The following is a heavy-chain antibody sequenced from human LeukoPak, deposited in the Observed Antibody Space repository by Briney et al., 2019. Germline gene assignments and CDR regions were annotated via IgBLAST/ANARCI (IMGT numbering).Heavy chain of an antibody. J-gene: IGHJ6*03. Sequence: GGSLRLSCAASGFTFSSYAMSWVRQAPGKGLEWVSAISGSGGSTYYADSVKGRFTISRDNSKNTLYLQMNSLRAEDTAVYYCARVYDFWSERYMDVWGKGTTVTVSS. CDR3: ARVYDFWSERYMDV. D-gene: IGHD3-3*01. V-gene: IGHV3-23*01. CDR2: ISGSGGST. CDR1: GFTFSSYA.